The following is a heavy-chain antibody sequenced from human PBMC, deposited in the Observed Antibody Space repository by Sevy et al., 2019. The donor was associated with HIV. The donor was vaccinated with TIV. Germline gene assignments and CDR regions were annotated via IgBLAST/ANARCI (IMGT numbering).Heavy chain of an antibody. CDR2: IYHSGST. Sequence: SETLSLTCAVSGYSISSGYYWGWIRQPPGKGLEWIGSIYHSGSTYYNPSLKSRGTISEDTSKNQFSLKLSSVTAEDTAVYYWARVAYYDDSSGYYYGFDPWGQGTMVTVSS. V-gene: IGHV4-38-2*01. CDR3: ARVAYYDDSSGYYYGFDP. J-gene: IGHJ5*02. D-gene: IGHD3-22*01. CDR1: GYSISSGYY.